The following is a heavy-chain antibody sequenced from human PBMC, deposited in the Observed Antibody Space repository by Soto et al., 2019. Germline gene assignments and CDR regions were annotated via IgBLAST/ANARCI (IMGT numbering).Heavy chain of an antibody. CDR1: GCTFSSYG. Sequence: GGSLRLSCAASGCTFSSYGMHLVRQAQGKGLEWVAVISYDGSNKYYADSVKGRFTISRDNSKNTLYLQMNSLRAEDTAVYYCAKDRFSVNHYDFWSGLNPSPEPSPYYFDYWGQGTLVTVSS. J-gene: IGHJ4*02. CDR2: ISYDGSNK. CDR3: AKDRFSVNHYDFWSGLNPSPEPSPYYFDY. V-gene: IGHV3-30*18. D-gene: IGHD3-3*01.